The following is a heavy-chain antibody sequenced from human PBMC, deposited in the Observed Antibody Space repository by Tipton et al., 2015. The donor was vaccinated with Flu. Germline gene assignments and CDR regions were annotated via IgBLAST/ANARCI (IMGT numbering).Heavy chain of an antibody. D-gene: IGHD3-10*01. CDR2: IIPIFGTA. CDR1: GGTFSSYA. J-gene: IGHJ4*02. CDR3: ARDGHYYGSGPLGY. V-gene: IGHV1-69*06. Sequence: QSGPEVKKPGSSVKVSCKASGGTFSSYAISWVRQAPGQGLEWMGGIIPIFGTANYAQKFQGRVTITADKSTSTAYMELSSLRSEDTAVYYCARDGHYYGSGPLGYWGQGTLVTVSS.